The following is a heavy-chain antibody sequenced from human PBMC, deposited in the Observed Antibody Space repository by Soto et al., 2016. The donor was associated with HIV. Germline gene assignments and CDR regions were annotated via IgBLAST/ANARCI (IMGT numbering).Heavy chain of an antibody. V-gene: IGHV3-21*01. CDR3: ARGGPEGFGDLLHDAILGTNYYYSGLDV. D-gene: IGHD3-10*01. Sequence: EVQLVESGGGLVKPGGSLRLSCAASGFTFSSYSMNWVRQAPGKGLEWVSSISDSSSFIYYADSVKGRFTISRDNAKNSLYLQMNSLRAEDTAVYYCARGGPEGFGDLLHDAILGTNYYYSGLDVWGPKGPRSPSPQ. CDR1: GFTFSSYS. J-gene: IGHJ6*01. CDR2: ISDSSSFI.